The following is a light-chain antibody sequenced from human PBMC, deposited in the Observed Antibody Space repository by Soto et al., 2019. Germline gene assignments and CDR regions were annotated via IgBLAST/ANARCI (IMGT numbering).Light chain of an antibody. CDR2: TTS. J-gene: IGKJ2*01. CDR1: QSISTSY. V-gene: IGKV3-20*01. CDR3: QQFSDSPPYT. Sequence: EIVLTQSPGTLSLSPGERASLSCRASQSISTSYLAWYQQKPGQAPRLLIYTTSSRAAGIPDRFSGSGSGTDFTLTISRLEPEDFAVYYCQQFSDSPPYTFGQGTTLEIK.